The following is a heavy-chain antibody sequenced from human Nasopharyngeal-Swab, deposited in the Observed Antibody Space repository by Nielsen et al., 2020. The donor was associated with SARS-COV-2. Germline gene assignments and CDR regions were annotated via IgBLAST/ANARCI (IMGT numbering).Heavy chain of an antibody. Sequence: GSLRLSCTVSDGSISSYYWSWIRQPPGKGLEWIGYIYYSGSTNYNPSLKSRVTISVDTSKNQFSLKLSSVTAADTAVYYCARGFDYWGQGTLVTVSS. CDR3: ARGFDY. V-gene: IGHV4-59*13. J-gene: IGHJ4*02. CDR2: IYYSGST. CDR1: DGSISSYY.